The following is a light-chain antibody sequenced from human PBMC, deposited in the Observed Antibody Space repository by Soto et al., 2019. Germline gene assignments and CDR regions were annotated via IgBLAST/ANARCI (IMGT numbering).Light chain of an antibody. CDR3: PAYAYSLNYFV. V-gene: IGLV1-40*01. J-gene: IGLJ3*02. Sequence: QSVLTQPPSVSGAPGQRVTISCTGNNSNLGAGYDVHWYQQLPGAAPKLVIFGNRNRPSGVPERFSGSKSGTSASLAITGLQAEDEADYYCPAYAYSLNYFVVGGGTQLTVL. CDR2: GNR. CDR1: NSNLGAGYD.